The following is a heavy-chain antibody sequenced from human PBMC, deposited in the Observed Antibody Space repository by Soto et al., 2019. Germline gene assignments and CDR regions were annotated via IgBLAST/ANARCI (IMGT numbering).Heavy chain of an antibody. D-gene: IGHD2-2*01. CDR2: ISGSGTRT. J-gene: IGHJ4*02. V-gene: IGHV3-23*01. CDR1: GFILSSSA. Sequence: GGSLRLSCAASGFILSSSAMSWVRQAPGRGLEWVSAISGSGTRTYYADSVKGRFTISGDRSKNSLYLQMNSLRAEDTAVYYCARVYCSSTSCPSSIDYWGQGTLVTVSS. CDR3: ARVYCSSTSCPSSIDY.